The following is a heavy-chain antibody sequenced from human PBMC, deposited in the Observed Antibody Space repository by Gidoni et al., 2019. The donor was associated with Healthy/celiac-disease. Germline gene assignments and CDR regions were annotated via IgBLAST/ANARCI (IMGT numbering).Heavy chain of an antibody. V-gene: IGHV3-49*03. D-gene: IGHD4-17*01. CDR2: IRSKAYGGTT. J-gene: IGHJ4*02. CDR3: TRDGAGDYGDDTETFDY. Sequence: EVQLVESGGGLVQPGRSLRLACTASGFTFGCYAVSWFRRAPGKGLGGVGFIRSKAYGGTTEYAASVKGRFTISRDDSKSIAYLQMNSLKTEDTAVYYCTRDGAGDYGDDTETFDYWGQGTLVTVSS. CDR1: GFTFGCYA.